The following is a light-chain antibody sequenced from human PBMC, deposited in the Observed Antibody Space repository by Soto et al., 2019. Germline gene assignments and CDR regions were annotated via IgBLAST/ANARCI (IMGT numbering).Light chain of an antibody. CDR3: QQYGSSPGG. J-gene: IGKJ1*01. Sequence: ELVLTQSPGTLSLSPGERATLSCRASQSVSSSYLAWYQQRPGQAPRLLIYDASSRATGIPDRFSGSGSGTDFTLTISRLEPEDFAVYYCQQYGSSPGGFGQGTKVDIK. V-gene: IGKV3-20*01. CDR1: QSVSSSY. CDR2: DAS.